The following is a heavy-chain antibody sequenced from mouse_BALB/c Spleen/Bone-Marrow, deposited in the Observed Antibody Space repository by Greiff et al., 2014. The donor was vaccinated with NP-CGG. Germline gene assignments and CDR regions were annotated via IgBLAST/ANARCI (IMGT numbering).Heavy chain of an antibody. Sequence: EVQRVESGGGLVKPGGSLKLSCAASGFTFSDYYMYWVRQTPEKRLEWVATISDGGSYTYYPGSVKGRFTISRDSAKNNLYLQMSSLKSEDTAMYYCARDRRITTATYAMDYWGQGTSVTVSS. J-gene: IGHJ4*01. V-gene: IGHV5-4*02. CDR1: GFTFSDYY. CDR3: ARDRRITTATYAMDY. CDR2: ISDGGSYT. D-gene: IGHD1-2*01.